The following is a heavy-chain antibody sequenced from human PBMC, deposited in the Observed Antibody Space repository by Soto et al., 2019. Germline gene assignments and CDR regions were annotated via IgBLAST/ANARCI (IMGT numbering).Heavy chain of an antibody. CDR2: ISYDGSNK. Sequence: QVQLVESGGGVVQPGRSLRLSCAASGFTFSSYGMHWVRQAPGKGLEWVAVISYDGSNKYYADSVKGRFTISRDNSKNMPYLQMNSLRAEYTAGYYCAKRRLVVVDASALTLYFAYWGEGTLVTVSS. D-gene: IGHD2-15*01. CDR3: AKRRLVVVDASALTLYFAY. CDR1: GFTFSSYG. J-gene: IGHJ4*02. V-gene: IGHV3-30*18.